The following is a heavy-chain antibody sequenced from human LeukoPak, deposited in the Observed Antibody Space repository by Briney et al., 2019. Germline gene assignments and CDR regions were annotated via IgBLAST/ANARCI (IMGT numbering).Heavy chain of an antibody. CDR1: GITLSNYG. CDR3: ARRYSSNYYYFDY. Sequence: GGSLRLSCAVSGITLSNYGMSWVRQASGMGLEWVSAISGSGGNTYYADSVKGRFTISRDNSKNTLYLQMNSLRAEDTAVYYCARRYSSNYYYFDYWGQGTLVTVSS. V-gene: IGHV3-23*01. CDR2: ISGSGGNT. J-gene: IGHJ4*02. D-gene: IGHD6-13*01.